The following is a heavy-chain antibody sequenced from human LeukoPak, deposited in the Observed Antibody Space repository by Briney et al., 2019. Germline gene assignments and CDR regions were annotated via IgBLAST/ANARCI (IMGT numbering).Heavy chain of an antibody. Sequence: ASVKVSCKASGYTFTSYALNWVRQAPGQGLEWMGWINTNTGNPTYAQGFTGRFVFSLDTSVSTAYLQISSLKAEDTAVYYCARDFHYGSLWFGELSDWGQGTLVTVSS. D-gene: IGHD3-10*01. CDR3: ARDFHYGSLWFGELSD. V-gene: IGHV7-4-1*02. CDR1: GYTFTSYA. J-gene: IGHJ4*02. CDR2: INTNTGNP.